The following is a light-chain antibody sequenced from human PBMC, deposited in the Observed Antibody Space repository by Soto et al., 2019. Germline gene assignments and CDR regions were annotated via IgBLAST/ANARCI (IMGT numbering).Light chain of an antibody. V-gene: IGKV1-5*03. CDR2: KAS. CDR3: QHYNSYSEA. Sequence: DNQMSRSPSTLSESVGDRVTITCRASQTISSWLAWYQQKPGKAPKLLIYKASTLKSGVPSRFSGSGSGTEFTLTISSLQPDDFATYYCQHYNSYSEAFGQGTKVDIK. J-gene: IGKJ1*01. CDR1: QTISSW.